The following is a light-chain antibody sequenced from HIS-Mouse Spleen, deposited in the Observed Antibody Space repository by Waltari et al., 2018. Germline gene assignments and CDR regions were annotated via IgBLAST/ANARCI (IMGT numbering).Light chain of an antibody. V-gene: IGLV2-14*03. CDR3: SSYTSSSFNVV. Sequence: QSALTQPASVSGSPGQSITISCTGTSSDVGGYNYVSWYQQHPGKAPKLMIYDVSNRPSGVSNRFSGSKSGNKASLTISGLQAEDEADYYCSSYTSSSFNVVFGGGTKLTVL. CDR1: SSDVGGYNY. CDR2: DVS. J-gene: IGLJ2*01.